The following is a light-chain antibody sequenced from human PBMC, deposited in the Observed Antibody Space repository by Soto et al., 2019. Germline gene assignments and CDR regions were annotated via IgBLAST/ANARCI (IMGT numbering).Light chain of an antibody. CDR2: GAS. CDR3: QQHNDWPPWT. J-gene: IGKJ1*01. V-gene: IGKV3-15*01. CDR1: QSVSSN. Sequence: EIVMTQSPATLSVSPGERATLSCRASQSVSSNLAWYQQKPGQAPRLLMYGASTKATGIPDRFSGSGSGTEFTLTISRLQSEDFAVYYCQQHNDWPPWTFGQGTKVELK.